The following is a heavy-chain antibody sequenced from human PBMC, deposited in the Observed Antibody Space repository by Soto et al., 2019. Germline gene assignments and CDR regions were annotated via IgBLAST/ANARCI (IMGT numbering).Heavy chain of an antibody. Sequence: EVQLLESGGGLVQPGGSLRLSCAASGFTFSSYAMSWVRQAPGKGLEWVSSISGSGGSTYYADSVKGRFTISRDNSKNTLYLQMNSLRAEDTAVYYCAKAGYYDSTGYLYYFDYWGQGTLVTVSS. J-gene: IGHJ4*02. V-gene: IGHV3-23*01. CDR2: ISGSGGST. CDR3: AKAGYYDSTGYLYYFDY. D-gene: IGHD3-22*01. CDR1: GFTFSSYA.